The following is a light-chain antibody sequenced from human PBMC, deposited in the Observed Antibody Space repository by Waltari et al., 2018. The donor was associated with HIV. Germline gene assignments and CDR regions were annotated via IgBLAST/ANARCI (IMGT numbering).Light chain of an antibody. CDR1: QSVSSSY. CDR2: GAS. Sequence: EIVLTKSPGTLSWSPGERATLSCRASQSVSSSYLAVYQHKLGQAPRLLIYGASSRATGIPARFSGRASGTDFTLTISRLEPEDFAVYYCHQYGSSPETFGGGTKVEIK. CDR3: HQYGSSPET. V-gene: IGKV3-20*01. J-gene: IGKJ4*01.